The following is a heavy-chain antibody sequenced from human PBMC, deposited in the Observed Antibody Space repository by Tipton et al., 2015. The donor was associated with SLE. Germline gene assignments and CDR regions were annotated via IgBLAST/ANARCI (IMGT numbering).Heavy chain of an antibody. CDR1: GGSINSGGYS. CDR3: ARVEAGY. Sequence: TLSLTCAVSGGSINSGGYSWSWIRQPPGKGLEWVGYIYHDGSTYYNPSLKSRVTISVDTSKNQFSLKLSSVTAADTAVYYCARVEAGYWGQGTLVTVSS. V-gene: IGHV4-30-2*01. D-gene: IGHD5-24*01. CDR2: IYHDGST. J-gene: IGHJ4*02.